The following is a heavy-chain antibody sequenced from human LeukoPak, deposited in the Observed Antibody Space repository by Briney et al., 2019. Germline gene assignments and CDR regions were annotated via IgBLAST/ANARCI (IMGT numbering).Heavy chain of an antibody. CDR2: ISSSSSTI. J-gene: IGHJ3*02. Sequence: PGGSLRLSCAASGFTFSSYSMNWVRQAPGKGLEWVSYISSSSSTIYYADSVKGRFTISRDNAKNSLYLQMNSLRAEDTAVYYCARDLGNKRPGRAFDIWGQGTMVTVSS. CDR3: ARDLGNKRPGRAFDI. CDR1: GFTFSSYS. V-gene: IGHV3-48*04. D-gene: IGHD2-2*01.